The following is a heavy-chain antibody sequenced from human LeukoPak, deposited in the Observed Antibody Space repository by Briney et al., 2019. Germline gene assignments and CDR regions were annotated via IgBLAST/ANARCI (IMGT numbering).Heavy chain of an antibody. CDR2: IYYSGST. CDR1: GGSISSYY. V-gene: IGHV4-59*08. D-gene: IGHD3-10*01. J-gene: IGHJ6*02. CDR3: ARPQRDYYYGSGSYYNDYYYYYGMDV. Sequence: SETLSLTCAVSGGSISSYYWSWIRQPPGKGLEWIGNIYYSGSTNYNPSLKSRVTISVDTSKNQFSLKLSSVTAADTAVYYCARPQRDYYYGSGSYYNDYYYYYGMDVWGQGTTVTVSS.